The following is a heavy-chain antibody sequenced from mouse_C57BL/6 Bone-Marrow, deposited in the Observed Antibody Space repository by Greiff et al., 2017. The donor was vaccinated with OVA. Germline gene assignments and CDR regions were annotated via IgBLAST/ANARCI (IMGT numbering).Heavy chain of an antibody. J-gene: IGHJ1*03. Sequence: QVQLQQSGAELVKPGASVKLSCKASGYTFTSYWMHWVKQRPGQGLEWIGMIHPNSGSTNYNEKFKSKATLTVDKSSSTAYMQLSSLTSEDSAVYYCARKGITTVRDWYFDVWGTGTTVTVSS. V-gene: IGHV1-64*01. CDR2: IHPNSGST. CDR3: ARKGITTVRDWYFDV. D-gene: IGHD1-1*01. CDR1: GYTFTSYW.